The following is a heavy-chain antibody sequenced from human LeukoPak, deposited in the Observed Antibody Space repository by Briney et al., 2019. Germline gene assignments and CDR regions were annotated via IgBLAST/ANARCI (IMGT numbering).Heavy chain of an antibody. CDR1: GFTFSTYW. V-gene: IGHV3-74*01. J-gene: IGHJ4*02. Sequence: GGSLRLSCEASGFTFSTYWMHWVRQAPGKGLLWVSRINSDGSSATYADSVKGRFNISRDNAKNTLYLQMNSLRTEDTAVYYCAKDWGYSGYWFDYWGQGTLVTVSS. CDR2: INSDGSSA. CDR3: AKDWGYSGYWFDY. D-gene: IGHD5-12*01.